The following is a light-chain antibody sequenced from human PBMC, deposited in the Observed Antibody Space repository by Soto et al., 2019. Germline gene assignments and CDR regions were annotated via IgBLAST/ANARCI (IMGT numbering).Light chain of an antibody. CDR2: EVS. V-gene: IGLV2-8*01. CDR3: SSYAGSLYV. CDR1: SSDVGGYNY. Sequence: QSALTQPPSASGSPGQSVTISCTGTSSDVGGYNYVSWYQQHPGKAPKLMMYEVSKRPSGVPDRFSGSKSGNTASLTVSGLQAEDEADYYCSSYAGSLYVFGTGTKVTVL. J-gene: IGLJ1*01.